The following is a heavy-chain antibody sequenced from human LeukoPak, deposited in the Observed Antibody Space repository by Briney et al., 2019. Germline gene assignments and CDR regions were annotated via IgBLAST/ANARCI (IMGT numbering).Heavy chain of an antibody. D-gene: IGHD3-22*01. CDR2: INHSGST. Sequence: SETLSPTCAVYGGSFSGYYWSWIRQPPGKGLEWIGEINHSGSTNYNPSLKSRVTIPVDTSKNQFSLKLSSVTAADTAVYYCARSYYDSSGYSNWFDPWGQGTLVTVSS. CDR1: GGSFSGYY. V-gene: IGHV4-34*01. CDR3: ARSYYDSSGYSNWFDP. J-gene: IGHJ5*02.